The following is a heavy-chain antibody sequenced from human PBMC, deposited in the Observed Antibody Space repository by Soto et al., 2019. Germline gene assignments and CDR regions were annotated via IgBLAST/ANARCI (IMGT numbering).Heavy chain of an antibody. CDR3: AKHGGSSYSYYMDV. CDR2: VTGSGSGT. CDR1: GFTFTNYA. D-gene: IGHD3-16*01. J-gene: IGHJ6*03. Sequence: EVQLLESGGGLVQPGGSLRLSCAASGFTFTNYAMSWVRQAPRQGLEWISSVTGSGSGTYYADSVKGRFTISRDNSKNTLYLQVNNVRGEDTAVYYCAKHGGSSYSYYMDVWGKGTTVTVSS. V-gene: IGHV3-23*01.